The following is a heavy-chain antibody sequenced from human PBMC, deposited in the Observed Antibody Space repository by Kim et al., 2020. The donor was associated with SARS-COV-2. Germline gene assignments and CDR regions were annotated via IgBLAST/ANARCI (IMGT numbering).Heavy chain of an antibody. CDR3: ASIIDIVVVPVTEYDY. CDR2: IYYSGST. D-gene: IGHD2-2*01. V-gene: IGHV4-39*01. CDR1: GGSISSSSYY. Sequence: SETLSLTCTVSGGSISSSSYYWGWIRQPPGKGLEWIGSIYYSGSTYYNPSLKSRVTISVDTSKNQFSLKLSSVTAADTAVYYCASIIDIVVVPVTEYDYWGQGTLVTVSS. J-gene: IGHJ4*02.